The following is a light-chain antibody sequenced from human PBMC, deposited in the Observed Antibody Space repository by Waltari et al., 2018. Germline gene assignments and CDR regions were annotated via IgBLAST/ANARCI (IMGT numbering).Light chain of an antibody. CDR1: QSISSY. CDR2: DAS. CDR3: QQYKSPPWT. J-gene: IGKJ1*01. V-gene: IGKV3-11*01. Sequence: EIVLTQSPATLSLSPGERASLSCRASQSISSYLAWYQQKPGQAPRLLIYDASTRATGIPSRFSGSSSGTEFTLTISSLQPDDFATYYCQQYKSPPWTFGQGTKVDI.